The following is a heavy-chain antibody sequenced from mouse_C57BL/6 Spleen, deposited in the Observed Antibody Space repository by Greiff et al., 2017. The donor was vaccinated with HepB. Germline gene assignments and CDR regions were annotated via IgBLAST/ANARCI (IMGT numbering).Heavy chain of an antibody. V-gene: IGHV1-61*01. D-gene: IGHD1-1*01. Sequence: VQLQQPGAELVRPGSSVKLSCKASGYTFTSYWMDWVKQRPGQGLEWIGNIYPSDSETHYNQKFKDKATLTVDKSSSTAYMQLSSLTSEDSAVYYCARDGAHYYGSSHHWYFDVWGTGTTVTVSS. J-gene: IGHJ1*03. CDR3: ARDGAHYYGSSHHWYFDV. CDR1: GYTFTSYW. CDR2: IYPSDSET.